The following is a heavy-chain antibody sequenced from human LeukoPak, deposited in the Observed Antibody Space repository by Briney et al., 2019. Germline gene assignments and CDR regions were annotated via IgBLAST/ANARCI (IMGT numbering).Heavy chain of an antibody. CDR1: GFTFSSYG. J-gene: IGHJ6*02. Sequence: PGGSLRLSCAASGFTFSSYGMHWVRQAPGKGLEWVAVIWYDGSNIYYADSVKGRFTISRDNSKNTLYLQMNSLRAEDTAVYYCARDHRTDYYYYGMDVWGQGTTVTVSS. CDR2: IWYDGSNI. CDR3: ARDHRTDYYYYGMDV. V-gene: IGHV3-33*01.